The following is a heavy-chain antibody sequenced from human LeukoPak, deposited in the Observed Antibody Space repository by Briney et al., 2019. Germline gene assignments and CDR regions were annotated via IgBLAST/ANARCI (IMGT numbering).Heavy chain of an antibody. Sequence: SETLSLTCTVSGGSISSYYWSWNRQPPGKGLEWIGYIYYSGSTNYNPSLKSRVTISVDTSKNQFSLKLSSVTAADTAVYYCARGELLWFNWGQGTLVTVSS. CDR1: GGSISSYY. D-gene: IGHD3-10*01. CDR2: IYYSGST. J-gene: IGHJ4*02. CDR3: ARGELLWFN. V-gene: IGHV4-59*01.